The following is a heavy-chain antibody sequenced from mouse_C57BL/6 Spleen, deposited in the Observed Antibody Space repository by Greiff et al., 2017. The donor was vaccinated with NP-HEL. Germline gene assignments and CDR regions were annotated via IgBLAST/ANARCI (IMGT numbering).Heavy chain of an antibody. Sequence: VQLQQSGAELVKPGASVKLSCKASGYTFTSYWMQWVKQRPGQGLEWIGEIDPSDSYTNYNQKFKGKATLTVDTSSSTAYMQLSSLTSEDSAVYYCARYSYDYDRYFDVWGTGTTVTVSS. D-gene: IGHD2-4*01. J-gene: IGHJ1*03. V-gene: IGHV1-50*01. CDR2: IDPSDSYT. CDR3: ARYSYDYDRYFDV. CDR1: GYTFTSYW.